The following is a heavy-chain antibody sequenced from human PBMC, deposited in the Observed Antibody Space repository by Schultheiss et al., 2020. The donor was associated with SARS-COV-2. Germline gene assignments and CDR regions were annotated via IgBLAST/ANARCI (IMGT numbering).Heavy chain of an antibody. CDR1: GFTFSSYS. Sequence: GGSLRLSCAASGFTFSSYSMNWVRQAPGKGLEWVSSISSSSSYIYYADSVKGRFTISRDNAKNSLYLQMNSLRAEDTAVYYCARVYSGYSYGYSLDYFDYWGQGTLVTVSS. V-gene: IGHV3-21*01. CDR3: ARVYSGYSYGYSLDYFDY. D-gene: IGHD5-18*01. CDR2: ISSSSSYI. J-gene: IGHJ4*02.